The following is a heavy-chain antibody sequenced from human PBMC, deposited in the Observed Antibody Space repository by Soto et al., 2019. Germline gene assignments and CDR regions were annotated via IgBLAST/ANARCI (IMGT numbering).Heavy chain of an antibody. CDR2: VIPIFGTA. D-gene: IGHD2-2*01. Sequence: QVQLVQSGAEVKNPGYSVKLSCKASGGTFSSYAISWVRQAPGQGLEWMGGVIPIFGTANYAQKFQGRVTSTADEYTSTAYMELSSLRSEDTAVYYCARHVPAAGYYYGIDVWCQGTTVTVSS. J-gene: IGHJ6*02. CDR1: GGTFSSYA. V-gene: IGHV1-69*12. CDR3: ARHVPAAGYYYGIDV.